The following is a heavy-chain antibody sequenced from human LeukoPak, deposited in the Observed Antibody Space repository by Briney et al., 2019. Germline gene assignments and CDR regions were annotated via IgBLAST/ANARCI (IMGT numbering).Heavy chain of an antibody. D-gene: IGHD1-26*01. J-gene: IGHJ4*02. CDR3: ARGGRVGASRGYFDY. CDR1: GFTFSSYA. Sequence: PGRSLRLSCAASGFTFSSYAMHWVRQAPGKGLEWVAVISYDGSNKYYADSVKGRFTISRDNSKNTLYLQMNSLRAEDTAVYYCARGGRVGASRGYFDYWGQGTLVTVSS. V-gene: IGHV3-30-3*01. CDR2: ISYDGSNK.